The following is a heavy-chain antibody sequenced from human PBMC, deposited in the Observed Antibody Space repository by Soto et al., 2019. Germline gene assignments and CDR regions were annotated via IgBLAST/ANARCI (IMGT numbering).Heavy chain of an antibody. V-gene: IGHV1-2*02. CDR3: AREPSGICGGDCAFFDY. J-gene: IGHJ4*02. CDR1: GYTFTGYY. CDR2: INPNSGGT. D-gene: IGHD2-21*02. Sequence: ASLKVSCNASGYTFTGYYMHWVLHSPGQWLEWMGWINPNSGGTNYAQKFQGRVTMTRDTSISTAYMELSRLRSDDTAVYYCAREPSGICGGDCAFFDYWGQGTLVTVSS.